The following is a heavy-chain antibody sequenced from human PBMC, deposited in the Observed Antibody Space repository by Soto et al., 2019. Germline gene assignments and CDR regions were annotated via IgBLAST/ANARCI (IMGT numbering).Heavy chain of an antibody. CDR3: ARGAPRVGATTFYLWN. Sequence: QVQLVQSGAEVKKPGSSVKVSCKASGGTFSSYAISWVRQAPGQGLEWMGGIIPIFGTANYAQKFQGRVTITADESTSTGYMELSSLRSEDTAVYYCARGAPRVGATTFYLWNWGQGTLVTVSS. J-gene: IGHJ4*02. V-gene: IGHV1-69*01. D-gene: IGHD1-26*01. CDR2: IIPIFGTA. CDR1: GGTFSSYA.